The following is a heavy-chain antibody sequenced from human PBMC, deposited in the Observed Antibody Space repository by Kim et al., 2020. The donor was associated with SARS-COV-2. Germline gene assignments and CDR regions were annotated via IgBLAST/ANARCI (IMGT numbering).Heavy chain of an antibody. CDR3: AKDKGIAAADLFDY. D-gene: IGHD6-13*01. V-gene: IGHV3-43*01. Sequence: ADSVKGRFTISRDNSKTSLYLQMNSLRTEDTALYYCAKDKGIAAADLFDYWGQGTLVTVSS. J-gene: IGHJ4*02.